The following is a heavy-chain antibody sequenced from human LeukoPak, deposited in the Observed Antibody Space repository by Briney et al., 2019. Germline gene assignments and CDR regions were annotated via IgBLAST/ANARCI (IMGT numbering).Heavy chain of an antibody. CDR2: IIPIFGTA. Sequence: ASVKVSCKASGGTFSSYAISWVRQAPGQGLEWMGGIIPIFGTANYAQKFQGRVTITTDESTSTAYMELSSLRSEDTAVYYCARDSAYYYDSSGPIGFDPWGQGTLVTVSS. CDR1: GGTFSSYA. D-gene: IGHD3-22*01. CDR3: ARDSAYYYDSSGPIGFDP. J-gene: IGHJ5*02. V-gene: IGHV1-69*05.